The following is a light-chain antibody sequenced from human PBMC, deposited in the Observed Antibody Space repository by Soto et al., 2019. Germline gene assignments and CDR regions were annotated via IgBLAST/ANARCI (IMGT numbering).Light chain of an antibody. CDR2: AAS. CDR3: LQDYTYPWT. CDR1: QGIRND. Sequence: AIQMTLYATSLSASVGDRVTITCRASQGIRNDLGWYQQKPGKAPKLLIYAASSLQSGVPSRFSGSGSGTDFTLTISSLQPEDFATYYCLQDYTYPWTFGQGTKVDIK. J-gene: IGKJ1*01. V-gene: IGKV1-6*01.